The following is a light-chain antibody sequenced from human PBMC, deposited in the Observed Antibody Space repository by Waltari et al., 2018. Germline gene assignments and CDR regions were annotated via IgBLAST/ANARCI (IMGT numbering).Light chain of an antibody. V-gene: IGLV6-57*04. Sequence: NFMLTQPHSVSESPGKTVTISCPRSSGSIASNYVPRYQQRPGSAPTTFIYENNQRPSGVSDRFSGSIDSSSNSAPLTISGLKAEDEADYYCQSYYGTDWVFGGGTKLTVL. CDR3: QSYYGTDWV. J-gene: IGLJ3*02. CDR1: SGSIASNY. CDR2: ENN.